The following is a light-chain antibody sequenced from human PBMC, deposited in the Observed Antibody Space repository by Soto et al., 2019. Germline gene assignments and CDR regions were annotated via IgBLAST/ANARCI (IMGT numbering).Light chain of an antibody. CDR3: ALWDDSLNGPV. CDR2: DDS. J-gene: IGLJ3*02. Sequence: SYELTQPPSVSVAPGQTARITCGGNNIGSKSVHWYQQKPGQAPVLVVYDDSDRPSGIPERFSGSKSGTSASLAISGLQSGDEADYYCALWDDSLNGPVFGGGTKLTVL. CDR1: NIGSKS. V-gene: IGLV3-21*02.